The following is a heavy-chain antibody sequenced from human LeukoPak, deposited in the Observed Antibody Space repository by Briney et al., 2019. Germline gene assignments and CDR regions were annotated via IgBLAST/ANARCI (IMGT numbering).Heavy chain of an antibody. CDR3: ARGVGLDP. CDR2: ISSSGSTI. V-gene: IGHV3-48*03. D-gene: IGHD5/OR15-5a*01. CDR1: GFTFSSYE. Sequence: GSLRLSCEASGFTFSSYEMNWVRQAPGKGLEWVSYISSSGSTIYYADSVKGRFTISRDNAKSSLYLQMHSLRVENMAVYYCARGVGLDPWGQGTLVTVS. J-gene: IGHJ5*02.